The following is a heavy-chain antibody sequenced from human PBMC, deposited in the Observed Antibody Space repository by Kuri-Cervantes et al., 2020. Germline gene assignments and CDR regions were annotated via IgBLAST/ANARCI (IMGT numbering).Heavy chain of an antibody. CDR1: GGSISSSSYY. Sequence: SETPSLTCTVSGGSISSSSYYWGWIRQPPGKGLEWIGSIYYSGSTYYNPSLKSRVTISVDTSKNQFSLKLSSVAAADTAVYYCARQYYDILTGYYSDDAFDIWGQGTMVTVSS. J-gene: IGHJ3*02. CDR3: ARQYYDILTGYYSDDAFDI. V-gene: IGHV4-39*01. CDR2: IYYSGST. D-gene: IGHD3-9*01.